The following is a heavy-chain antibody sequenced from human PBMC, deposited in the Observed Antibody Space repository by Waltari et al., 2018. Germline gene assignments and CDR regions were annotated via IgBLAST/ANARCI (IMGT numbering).Heavy chain of an antibody. D-gene: IGHD5-18*01. CDR2: IYYTGTT. CDR3: TKRTALDGMDV. CDR1: GGSISSSSYF. V-gene: IGHV4-39*01. J-gene: IGHJ6*02. Sequence: QLQLQESGRGLVKPSETLSLTCSVSGGSISSSSYFWGWTRQPPGKGLEWIGSIYYTGTTNSNPSFESRLTISIGTSKNQFSLKLTSVTAADTAVYYCTKRTALDGMDVWGQGATVTVSS.